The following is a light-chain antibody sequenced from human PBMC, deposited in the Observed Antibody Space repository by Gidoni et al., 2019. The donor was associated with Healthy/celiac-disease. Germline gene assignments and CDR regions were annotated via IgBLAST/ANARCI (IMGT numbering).Light chain of an antibody. V-gene: IGKV1-33*01. Sequence: DIQMTQSPSSLSASVGDRVTITCQASQDISNYLNWYQQKPGKAPKLLIYDASNLETGVPSRFSGSGSGTDFTFTISSLQPEDIATYYCQQYDNRPPFTFXPXTKVDIK. CDR3: QQYDNRPPFT. J-gene: IGKJ3*01. CDR2: DAS. CDR1: QDISNY.